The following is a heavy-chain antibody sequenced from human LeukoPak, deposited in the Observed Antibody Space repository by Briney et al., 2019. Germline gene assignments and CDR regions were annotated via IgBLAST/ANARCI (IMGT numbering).Heavy chain of an antibody. V-gene: IGHV3-7*01. Sequence: QPGGSLRLSCAASGFTFSSYWMSWVRQAPGKGLEWVANIKQDGSEKYYVDSVKGRFTISRDNAKNSLYLQMNSLRAEDTAVYYCARDFGVSGYNGGDYWGQGTLVTVSS. CDR2: IKQDGSEK. D-gene: IGHD5-24*01. CDR3: ARDFGVSGYNGGDY. CDR1: GFTFSSYW. J-gene: IGHJ4*02.